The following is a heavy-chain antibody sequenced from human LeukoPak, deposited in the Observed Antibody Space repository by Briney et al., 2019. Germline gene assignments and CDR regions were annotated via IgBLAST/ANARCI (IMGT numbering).Heavy chain of an antibody. CDR1: GDTVTGFS. CDR2: FDPEDGAR. Sequence: ASVKVSCKVSGDTVTGFSIHWVRQAPGHGLEWMGGFDPEDGARIFAQKFQGRVTMTEDTSTDTDYMDLSSLRSEDTAVYYCATGYTYDYSLYWGQGTLVTVSS. CDR3: ATGYTYDYSLY. J-gene: IGHJ4*02. D-gene: IGHD5-18*01. V-gene: IGHV1-24*01.